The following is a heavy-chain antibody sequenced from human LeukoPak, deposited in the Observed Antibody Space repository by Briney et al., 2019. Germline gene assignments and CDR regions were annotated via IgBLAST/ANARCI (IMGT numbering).Heavy chain of an antibody. Sequence: GGSLRLSCAASGFTFSSYGMSWVRQAPGKGLEWVSAISGSGGSTYYADSVKGRFTISRDNSKNTLYLQMNSLRAEDTAVYYCAKDQGNYYGSGSYYNALDYWGQGTLVTVSS. CDR1: GFTFSSYG. D-gene: IGHD3-10*01. CDR2: ISGSGGST. CDR3: AKDQGNYYGSGSYYNALDY. V-gene: IGHV3-23*01. J-gene: IGHJ4*02.